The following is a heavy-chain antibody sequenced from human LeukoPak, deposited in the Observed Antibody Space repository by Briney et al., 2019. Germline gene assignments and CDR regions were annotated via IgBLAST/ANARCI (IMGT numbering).Heavy chain of an antibody. V-gene: IGHV3-23*01. CDR3: AKPLYPNYDYVWGSYRSPFDY. D-gene: IGHD3-16*02. CDR1: GFTFSSYA. Sequence: GGSLRLSCAASGFTFSSYAMSWVRQAPGKGLKWVSTISGSGGSTYYADSVKGRFTISRDNSKNTLYLQMNSLRAEDTAVYYCAKPLYPNYDYVWGSYRSPFDYWGQGILVTVSS. J-gene: IGHJ4*02. CDR2: ISGSGGST.